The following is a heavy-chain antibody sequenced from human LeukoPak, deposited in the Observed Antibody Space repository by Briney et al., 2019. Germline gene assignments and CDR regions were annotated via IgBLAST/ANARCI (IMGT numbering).Heavy chain of an antibody. CDR2: ISPSGGST. CDR1: GYTFTRYY. D-gene: IGHD3-22*01. J-gene: IGHJ5*02. Sequence: GASVKVSCKAFGYTFTRYYMHWVRQAPGQGPEWMGVISPSGGSTTYAQKFQGRVTMTTDTSTSTAYMELRSLRSDDTAVYYCAVITTNWFNPWGQGTLVTVSS. CDR3: AVITTNWFNP. V-gene: IGHV1-46*01.